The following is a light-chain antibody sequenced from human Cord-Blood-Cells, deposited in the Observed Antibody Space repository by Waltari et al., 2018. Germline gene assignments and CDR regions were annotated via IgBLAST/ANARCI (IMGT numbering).Light chain of an antibody. V-gene: IGKV1-5*03. J-gene: IGKJ2*03. CDR2: KAS. Sequence: DIQMTQSPSTLSASVGDRVTIPCRASQSFGSWLAWYQQKPGKTPKLLIHKASSLESGVPSRCSGSGSLTEFTLTISSLQPDDFATYSCQQYNSYSYSFGQWTKLEIK. CDR3: QQYNSYSYS. CDR1: QSFGSW.